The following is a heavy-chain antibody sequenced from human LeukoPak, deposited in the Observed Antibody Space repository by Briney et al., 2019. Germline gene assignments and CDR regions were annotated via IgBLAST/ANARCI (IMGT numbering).Heavy chain of an antibody. V-gene: IGHV3-7*01. CDR3: TRDTGCSGGTCYSFYDY. J-gene: IGHJ4*02. CDR1: GFTFSSYW. Sequence: PGGSLRLSCAASGFTFSSYWMSWVRQAPGKGLEWAANIKEDGTNKYYVGSVRGRFTISRDNAKNSLYLQMNSLRAEDTAVYYCTRDTGCSGGTCYSFYDYWGQGTLVTVSS. CDR2: IKEDGTNK. D-gene: IGHD2-15*01.